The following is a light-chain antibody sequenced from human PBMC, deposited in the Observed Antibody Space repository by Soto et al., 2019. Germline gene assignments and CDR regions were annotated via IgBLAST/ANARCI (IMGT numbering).Light chain of an antibody. J-gene: IGKJ3*01. Sequence: EIVMTQSPGTLSVSPGERATLSCRASQSVSVNLAWYQQKPGQAPRRLIYGVSTRATGIPARFSGSESGTEFTLTISSLQSEDFAVYDCQQYNDWPFTFGPGTKVDIK. CDR3: QQYNDWPFT. CDR1: QSVSVN. V-gene: IGKV3-15*01. CDR2: GVS.